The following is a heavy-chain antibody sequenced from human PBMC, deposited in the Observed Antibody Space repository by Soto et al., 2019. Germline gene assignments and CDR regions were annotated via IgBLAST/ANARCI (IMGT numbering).Heavy chain of an antibody. Sequence: ASVKVSCKASGYTFTSYGISWVRQAPGQGLEWMGWISAYNGNTNYAQKLQGRVTMTTDTSTSTAYMELRSLRSDDTAVYYCARNKGYSSSWYRDDAFDIWGQGTMVTVSS. CDR3: ARNKGYSSSWYRDDAFDI. J-gene: IGHJ3*02. CDR1: GYTFTSYG. CDR2: ISAYNGNT. D-gene: IGHD6-13*01. V-gene: IGHV1-18*01.